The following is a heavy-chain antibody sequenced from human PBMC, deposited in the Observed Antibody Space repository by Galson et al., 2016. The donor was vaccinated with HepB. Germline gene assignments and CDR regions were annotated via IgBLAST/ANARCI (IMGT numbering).Heavy chain of an antibody. CDR3: AKDRYDSSGARYDY. CDR1: GFTFSNYA. Sequence: SLRLSCAASGFTFSNYAMSWVRQAPGKGLEWASGISESGGTTYDTDSLKGRFTISRDNSRNMLFLQMTSMRAEDTAVYYCAKDRYDSSGARYDYWGQGTLVTVSS. V-gene: IGHV3-23*01. CDR2: ISESGGTT. J-gene: IGHJ4*02. D-gene: IGHD3-22*01.